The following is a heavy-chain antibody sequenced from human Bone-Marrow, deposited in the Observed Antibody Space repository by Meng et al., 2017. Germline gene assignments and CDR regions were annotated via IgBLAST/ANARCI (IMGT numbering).Heavy chain of an antibody. D-gene: IGHD4-11*01. V-gene: IGHV4-38-2*02. J-gene: IGHJ4*02. CDR3: ARGPTTMAHDFDY. Sequence: GSLRLSCTVSGYDISSDYYWSWIRQPPGKGLEWIGEINHSGSTNYNPSLESRATISVDTSQNNLSLKLSSVTAADSAVYYCARGPTTMAHDFDYWGQGTLVTVSS. CDR2: INHSGST. CDR1: GYDISSDYY.